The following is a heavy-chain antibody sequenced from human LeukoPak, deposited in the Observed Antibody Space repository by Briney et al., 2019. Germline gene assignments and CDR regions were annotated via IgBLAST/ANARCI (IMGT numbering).Heavy chain of an antibody. CDR2: IYYSGST. J-gene: IGHJ4*02. Sequence: SETLSLTCTVSGGSISSYYWRWIRQPPGKGLEWIGYIYYSGSTNYNPSLKSRVTISVDTSKNQFSLKLKSVTAADTAMYYCARDYGSGNSQVFDYWGQGTLVTVSS. D-gene: IGHD3-10*01. CDR1: GGSISSYY. V-gene: IGHV4-59*01. CDR3: ARDYGSGNSQVFDY.